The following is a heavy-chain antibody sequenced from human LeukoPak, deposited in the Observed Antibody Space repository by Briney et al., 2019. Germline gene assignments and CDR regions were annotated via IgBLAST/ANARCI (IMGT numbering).Heavy chain of an antibody. V-gene: IGHV4-59*01. J-gene: IGHJ4*02. D-gene: IGHD3-16*02. CDR2: IYYSGST. CDR1: GGAISSYY. CDR3: ARGGSYDYVWGSYRYTPIEFDY. Sequence: SETLSLTCTVSGGAISSYYWSWIRQPPGQGLEWIGYIYYSGSTNYNPSLKSRVTISVDTSKNQFSLKLSSVTAADTAVYYCARGGSYDYVWGSYRYTPIEFDYWGQGTLVTVSS.